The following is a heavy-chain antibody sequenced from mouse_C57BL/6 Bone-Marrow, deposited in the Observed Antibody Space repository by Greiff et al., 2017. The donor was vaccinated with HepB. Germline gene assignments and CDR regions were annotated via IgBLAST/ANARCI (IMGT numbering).Heavy chain of an antibody. CDR3: ARRDTVVAPMDY. V-gene: IGHV5-17*01. D-gene: IGHD1-1*01. Sequence: EVKVVESGGGLVKPGGSLKLSCAASGFTFSDYGMHWVRQAPEKGLEWVAYISSGSSTIYYADTVKGRFTISRYNAKNTLFLQMTSLRSEDTSMYYCARRDTVVAPMDYWGQGPSVTASS. CDR1: GFTFSDYG. CDR2: ISSGSSTI. J-gene: IGHJ4*01.